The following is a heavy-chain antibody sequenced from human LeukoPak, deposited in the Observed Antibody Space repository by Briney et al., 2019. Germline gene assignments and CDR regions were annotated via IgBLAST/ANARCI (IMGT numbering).Heavy chain of an antibody. Sequence: GAAVKVSCKASGYTFISYAMHWVRQAPGQRLEWMGWINTGNGNTKYSQKFQGRVTITRDTSASTAYMELSSLRSEDTAVYYCASFSGSTYYYAFDYWCQGILVTVSS. D-gene: IGHD3-22*01. CDR1: GYTFISYA. CDR3: ASFSGSTYYYAFDY. J-gene: IGHJ4*02. V-gene: IGHV1-3*04. CDR2: INTGNGNT.